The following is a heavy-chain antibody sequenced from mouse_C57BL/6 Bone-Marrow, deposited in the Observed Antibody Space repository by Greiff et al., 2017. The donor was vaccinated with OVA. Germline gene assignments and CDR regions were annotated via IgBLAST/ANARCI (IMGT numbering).Heavy chain of an antibody. CDR2: IDPETGGT. V-gene: IGHV1-15*01. J-gene: IGHJ2*01. D-gene: IGHD3-1*01. Sequence: QVQLQQSGAELVRPGASVTLSCKASGYTFTDYEMHWVKQTPVHGLEWIGAIDPETGGTAYNQKFKGKAILTADKSSSTAYMELRSLTSEDSAVYYCTRTGYGGSYWGQGTTLTVSS. CDR1: GYTFTDYE. CDR3: TRTGYGGSY.